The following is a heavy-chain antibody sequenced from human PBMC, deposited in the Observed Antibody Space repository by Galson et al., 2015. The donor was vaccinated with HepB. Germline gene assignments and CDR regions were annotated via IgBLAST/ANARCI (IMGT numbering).Heavy chain of an antibody. CDR2: IYPGDSDT. V-gene: IGHV5-51*01. Sequence: QSGAEVKKPGESLKISCQGSGYNFTSYWIGWVRQMPGKGLEWMGIIYPGDSDTRYSPSFQDQVTISADKSISTAYLQWSSLKASDTAMYYCAKRSSSWLSPRAGNFDLWGRGTLVTVSS. D-gene: IGHD6-13*01. CDR1: GYNFTSYW. CDR3: AKRSSSWLSPRAGNFDL. J-gene: IGHJ2*01.